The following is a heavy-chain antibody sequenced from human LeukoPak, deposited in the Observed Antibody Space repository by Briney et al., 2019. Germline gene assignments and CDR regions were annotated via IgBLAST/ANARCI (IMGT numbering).Heavy chain of an antibody. CDR2: IKSKTDGGTT. Sequence: GGSLRLSCAASGFTISNAWMSWVRQAPGKGLEWVGRIKSKTDGGTTDYAAPVKGRFTISRDDSKNTLYLQMNSLKTEDTAVYYCTTTPSVGFDWSDYWGPGTLVTVSS. J-gene: IGHJ4*02. V-gene: IGHV3-15*01. CDR1: GFTISNAW. CDR3: TTTPSVGFDWSDY. D-gene: IGHD3-9*01.